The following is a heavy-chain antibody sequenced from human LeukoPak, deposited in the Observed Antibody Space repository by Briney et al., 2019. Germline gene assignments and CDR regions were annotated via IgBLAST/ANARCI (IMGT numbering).Heavy chain of an antibody. CDR2: IGTAGDT. D-gene: IGHD1-26*01. Sequence: PGRSLRLSCAASGFTFSSYDMHWVRQATGKGLEWVSAIGTAGDTYYPGSVKGRFTISRENAKNSLYLQMNSLRAGDTAVYYCARAASGSYRLYFDYWGQGTLVTVSS. CDR3: ARAASGSYRLYFDY. V-gene: IGHV3-13*01. CDR1: GFTFSSYD. J-gene: IGHJ4*02.